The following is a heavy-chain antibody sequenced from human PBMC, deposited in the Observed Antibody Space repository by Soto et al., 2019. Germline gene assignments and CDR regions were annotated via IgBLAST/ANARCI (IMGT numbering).Heavy chain of an antibody. CDR1: GYTFTSYG. Sequence: ASVKVSFKASGYTFTSYGISWVRQAPGQGLEWMGWISAYNGNTNYAQKLQGRVTMTTDTSTSTAYMELRSLRSDDTAVYYCARNKGYCSSTSCYYYYYYYMDVWGKGTTVTVSS. CDR2: ISAYNGNT. V-gene: IGHV1-18*01. CDR3: ARNKGYCSSTSCYYYYYYYMDV. J-gene: IGHJ6*03. D-gene: IGHD2-2*01.